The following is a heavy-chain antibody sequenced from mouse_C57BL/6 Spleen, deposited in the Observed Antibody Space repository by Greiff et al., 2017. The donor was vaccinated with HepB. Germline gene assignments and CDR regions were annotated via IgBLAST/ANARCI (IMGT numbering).Heavy chain of an antibody. CDR3: ARSGLRGFAY. Sequence: QVQLQQPGAELVKPGASVKLSCTASGYTFTSYWMHWVKQRPGQGLEWIGMIHPNSGSTNYNEKFKSKATLTVDKSSSTAYMQLSSLTSEDSAVYYCARSGLRGFAYWGQGTLVTVSA. CDR1: GYTFTSYW. CDR2: IHPNSGST. D-gene: IGHD2-2*01. J-gene: IGHJ3*01. V-gene: IGHV1-64*01.